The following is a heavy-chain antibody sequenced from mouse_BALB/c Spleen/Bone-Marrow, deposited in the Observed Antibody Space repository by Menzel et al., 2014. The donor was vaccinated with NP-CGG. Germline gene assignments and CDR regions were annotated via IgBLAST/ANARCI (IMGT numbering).Heavy chain of an antibody. CDR3: ARWGLRSDY. CDR1: GYTFTSYR. V-gene: IGHV1-4*01. CDR2: INPSTGYT. Sequence: QVQLQQSGAELAKPGASVKMSCKASGYTFTSYRMHWVKQRPGQGLEWIGYINPSTGYTEYNQKFKDKATLTADKSSSTAYMQLSSLTSEDSAVYYCARWGLRSDYWGQGTTLTVSS. J-gene: IGHJ2*01. D-gene: IGHD2-4*01.